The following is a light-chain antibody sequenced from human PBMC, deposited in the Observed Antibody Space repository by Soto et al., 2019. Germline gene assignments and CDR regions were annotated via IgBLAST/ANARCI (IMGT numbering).Light chain of an antibody. CDR2: GAS. V-gene: IGKV3-11*01. CDR3: QQRSNWTLT. J-gene: IGKJ4*01. CDR1: QSVNIY. Sequence: EIVMTQSPATLSVSPGERATLSCRASQSVNIYLAWYQQKPGQAPRLLIFGASYRATGIPARFSGSGSGTEFTLTISSLEPEDFAVYYCQQRSNWTLTFGGGTKVEIK.